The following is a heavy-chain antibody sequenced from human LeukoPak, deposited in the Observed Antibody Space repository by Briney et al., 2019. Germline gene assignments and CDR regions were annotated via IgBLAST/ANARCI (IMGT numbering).Heavy chain of an antibody. CDR3: ARDRRPHWRVVMAEYYFDY. J-gene: IGHJ4*02. Sequence: SVKVSCKASGGTFSSYAISWVRQAPGQGLEWMGRIIPIFGTANYAQKLQGRVTMTTDTSTSTAYMELRSLRPDDTAVYYCARDRRPHWRVVMAEYYFDYWGQGTLVTVSS. D-gene: IGHD2-21*01. V-gene: IGHV1-69*05. CDR1: GGTFSSYA. CDR2: IIPIFGTA.